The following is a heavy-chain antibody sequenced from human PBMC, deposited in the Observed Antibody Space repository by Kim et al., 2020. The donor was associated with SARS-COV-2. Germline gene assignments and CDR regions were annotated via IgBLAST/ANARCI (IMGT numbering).Heavy chain of an antibody. CDR1: GYTLTELS. Sequence: ASVKVSCKVSGYTLTELSMHWVRQAPGKGLEWMGGFDPEDGETIYAQKFQGRVTMTEDTSTDTAYMELSSLRSEDTAVYYCATVSGFGELNPYYYYGMDVWGQGTTVTVSS. J-gene: IGHJ6*02. CDR3: ATVSGFGELNPYYYYGMDV. CDR2: FDPEDGET. D-gene: IGHD3-10*01. V-gene: IGHV1-24*01.